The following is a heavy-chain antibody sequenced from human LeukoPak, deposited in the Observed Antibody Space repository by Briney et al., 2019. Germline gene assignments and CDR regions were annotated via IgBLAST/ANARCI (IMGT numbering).Heavy chain of an antibody. CDR2: IYYSGST. Sequence: SETLSLTCTVSGGSISSYFWSWIRQPPGKGLEWIGYIYYSGSTNYNPSLKSRVTISVDKSKKQFSLKMSSVTAADTAVYYCARAGVAAAGEFDYWGQGTLVTVSS. CDR1: GGSISSYF. CDR3: ARAGVAAAGEFDY. D-gene: IGHD6-13*01. V-gene: IGHV4-59*01. J-gene: IGHJ4*02.